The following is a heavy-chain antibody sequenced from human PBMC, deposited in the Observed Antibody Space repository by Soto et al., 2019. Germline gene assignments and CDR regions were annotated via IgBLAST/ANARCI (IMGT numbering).Heavy chain of an antibody. Sequence: QVQLQESGPGLVKPSETLSLTCTVSGGSISSYYWSWIRQPPGKGLEWIGYINYSGSTNYNPTLKRRVTISVDPSKNQFSLTVNSMTAAVTAVYYCARHNYGSGSTYFDYWGQGTLVTVSS. V-gene: IGHV4-59*08. CDR3: ARHNYGSGSTYFDY. CDR2: INYSGST. D-gene: IGHD3-10*01. CDR1: GGSISSYY. J-gene: IGHJ4*02.